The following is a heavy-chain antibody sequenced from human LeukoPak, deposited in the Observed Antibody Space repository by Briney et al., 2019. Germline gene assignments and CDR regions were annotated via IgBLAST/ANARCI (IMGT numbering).Heavy chain of an antibody. CDR1: GFTFSSYK. V-gene: IGHV3-74*01. J-gene: IGHJ6*02. D-gene: IGHD3-10*01. CDR2: LNENGIT. CDR3: AKRGGYYGSGSYWPYYYYGMDV. Sequence: GGSLRLSCAASGFTFSSYKMYWVRQAPGKGPVWVSRLNENGITNYADSVKGRFAISSDNAKNTLYLQMNSLRAEDTAVYYCAKRGGYYGSGSYWPYYYYGMDVWGQGTTVTVSS.